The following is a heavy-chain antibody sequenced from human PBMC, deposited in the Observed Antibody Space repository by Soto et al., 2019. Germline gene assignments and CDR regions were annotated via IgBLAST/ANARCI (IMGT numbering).Heavy chain of an antibody. D-gene: IGHD6-13*01. V-gene: IGHV3-48*02. CDR1: GFTFSSYS. CDR2: ITSSRTTV. CDR3: ARGSSNWAYYFDF. Sequence: EVHLVESGGGLVQPGGSLRLSCAASGFTFSSYSLNWVRQAPGKGLEWFSYITSSRTTVYYADSVRGRFTISRDNAKNSLYLQMNSLRDDDTAVYYCARGSSNWAYYFDFWGQGTLVTVSS. J-gene: IGHJ4*02.